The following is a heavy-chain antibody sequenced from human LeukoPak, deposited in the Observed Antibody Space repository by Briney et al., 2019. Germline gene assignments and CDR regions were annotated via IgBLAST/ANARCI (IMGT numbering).Heavy chain of an antibody. CDR2: INHSGST. D-gene: IGHD2-2*01. CDR1: GGSFSGYY. Sequence: SETLSLTCAVYGGSFSGYYWSWIRQPPGKGLEWIGEINHSGSTNYNPFLKSRVTISVDTSKNQFSLKLSSVTAADTAVYYCASLTYCSSTSCYVFSDYWGQGTLVTVSS. CDR3: ASLTYCSSTSCYVFSDY. J-gene: IGHJ4*02. V-gene: IGHV4-34*01.